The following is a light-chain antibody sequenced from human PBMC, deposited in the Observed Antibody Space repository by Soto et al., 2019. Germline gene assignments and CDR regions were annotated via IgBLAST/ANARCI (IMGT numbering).Light chain of an antibody. CDR1: QSVGTY. CDR2: DAS. V-gene: IGKV3-11*01. J-gene: IGKJ4*01. Sequence: EIVLTQSPATLSLSPGDRATLSCRASQSVGTYLAWYQQKPGQAPRLLIYDASNRSTGIPARFSGSGSGTDFNLTISSLEPEDFAVYYCQQRSSPLTFGGGTKVEIK. CDR3: QQRSSPLT.